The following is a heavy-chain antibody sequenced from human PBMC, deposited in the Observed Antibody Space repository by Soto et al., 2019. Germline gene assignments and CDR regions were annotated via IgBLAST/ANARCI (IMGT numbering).Heavy chain of an antibody. CDR1: EDSFSSYP. D-gene: IGHD2-2*01. Sequence: QVQLMQAGTEVRQPGSSVKVSCKAAEDSFSSYPVSWVRQAPGQGLEWMGEIVPMFGSLKSAQKFQDRLAISADTSTTTVYLELSSLRSDDTAVYYCASINNGQWYQTAMDFWGQGTTVIVSS. CDR3: ASINNGQWYQTAMDF. V-gene: IGHV1-69*06. CDR2: IVPMFGSL. J-gene: IGHJ6*02.